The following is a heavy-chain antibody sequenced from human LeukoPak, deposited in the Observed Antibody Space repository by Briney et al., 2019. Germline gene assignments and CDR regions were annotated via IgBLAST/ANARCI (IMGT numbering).Heavy chain of an antibody. Sequence: SVKVSCKASGGTFSSYAIIWVRQAPGQGLEWMGGVIPILGTANYAQKFQGRVTITADESTSTAYMELSSLRSEDTAVYYCARYGSTVTTLPYYYYYGMDVWGQGTTVTVSS. CDR2: VIPILGTA. D-gene: IGHD4-17*01. CDR1: GGTFSSYA. V-gene: IGHV1-69*13. CDR3: ARYGSTVTTLPYYYYYGMDV. J-gene: IGHJ6*02.